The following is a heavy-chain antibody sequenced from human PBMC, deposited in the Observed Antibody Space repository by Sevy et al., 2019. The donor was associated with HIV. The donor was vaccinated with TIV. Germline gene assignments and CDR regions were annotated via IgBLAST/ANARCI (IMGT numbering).Heavy chain of an antibody. Sequence: GGSLRLSCTASGFTFSSAWMSWVRQAPGKGLEWVAVISYDGSNKYYADSVKGRFTISRDNSKNTLYLQMNSLRAEDTAVYYCAKDRTTGIAAAGTPFDYWGQGTLVTVSS. J-gene: IGHJ4*02. CDR1: GFTFSSAW. CDR3: AKDRTTGIAAAGTPFDY. CDR2: ISYDGSNK. V-gene: IGHV3-30*18. D-gene: IGHD6-13*01.